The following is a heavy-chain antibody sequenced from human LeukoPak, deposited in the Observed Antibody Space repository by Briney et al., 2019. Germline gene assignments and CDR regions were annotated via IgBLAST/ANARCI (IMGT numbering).Heavy chain of an antibody. Sequence: GGSLRLSCAASGFTFSSYSMNWVRQAPGKGLEWVSSISSSSSYIYYADSVKGRFTISRDNAKNSLYLQMNSLRAEDTAVYYCARDMPLYYYYGMDVWGQGTTVTVSS. CDR3: ARDMPLYYYYGMDV. V-gene: IGHV3-21*01. CDR2: ISSSSSYI. D-gene: IGHD2-2*01. CDR1: GFTFSSYS. J-gene: IGHJ6*02.